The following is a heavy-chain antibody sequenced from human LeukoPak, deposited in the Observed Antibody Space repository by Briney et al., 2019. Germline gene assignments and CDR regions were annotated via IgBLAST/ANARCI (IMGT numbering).Heavy chain of an antibody. CDR1: GYIFTSYG. Sequence: ASVKVSCKASGYIFTSYGISWGRQAPGQGLEGMGWCSAYNGNTNYAQKLPGRVTIPIDTHTNTTYMDLRSLISDDTAVDYCAREISGSGYCYGSSAYYPDYWGQGTLVTVSS. CDR2: CSAYNGNT. V-gene: IGHV1-18*01. D-gene: IGHD3-22*01. J-gene: IGHJ4*02. CDR3: AREISGSGYCYGSSAYYPDY.